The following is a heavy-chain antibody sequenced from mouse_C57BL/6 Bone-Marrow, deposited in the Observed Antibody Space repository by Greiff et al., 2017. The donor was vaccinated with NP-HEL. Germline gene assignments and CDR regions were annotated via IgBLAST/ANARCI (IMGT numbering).Heavy chain of an antibody. J-gene: IGHJ4*01. D-gene: IGHD2-3*01. CDR1: GFTFSDYG. CDR2: ISSGSSTI. CDR3: ARQDGYYAFYAMDY. Sequence: EVKLVESGGGLVKPGGSLKLSCAASGFTFSDYGMHWVRQAPEKGLEWVAYISSGSSTISYAATVKGRFTISRDNAKNTLFLQMTSLRSEDTAMYYCARQDGYYAFYAMDYWGQGTSVTVSS. V-gene: IGHV5-17*01.